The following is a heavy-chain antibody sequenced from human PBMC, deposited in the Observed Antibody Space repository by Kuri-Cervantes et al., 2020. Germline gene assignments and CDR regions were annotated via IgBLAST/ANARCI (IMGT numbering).Heavy chain of an antibody. D-gene: IGHD3-10*01. V-gene: IGHV1-69*06. J-gene: IGHJ4*02. CDR1: GYTFTSYG. CDR3: ARGNRGSGSYYNDQVLFDY. Sequence: SVKVSCKASGYTFTSYGISWVRQAPGQGLEWMGGIIPIFGTANYAQKFQGRVTITADKSTSTAYMELSSLRSEDTAVYYCARGNRGSGSYYNDQVLFDYWGQGTLVTVSS. CDR2: IIPIFGTA.